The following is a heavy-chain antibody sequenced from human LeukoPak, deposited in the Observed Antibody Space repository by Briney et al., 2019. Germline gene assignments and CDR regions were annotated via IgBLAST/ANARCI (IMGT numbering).Heavy chain of an antibody. V-gene: IGHV4-34*01. CDR3: ASRSYGYSLTDY. CDR2: INHSGST. Sequence: SETLSLTCAVYGGSFSGYYWSWIRQPPGKGLEWIGEINHSGSTNYNPSLKSRVTISVDTSKNQFSLKLSSVTAADTAVYYCASRSYGYSLTDYWGQGTLVTVSS. CDR1: GGSFSGYY. D-gene: IGHD5-18*01. J-gene: IGHJ4*02.